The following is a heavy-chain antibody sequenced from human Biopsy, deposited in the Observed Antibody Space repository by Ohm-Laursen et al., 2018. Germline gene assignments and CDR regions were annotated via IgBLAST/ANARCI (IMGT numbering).Heavy chain of an antibody. CDR2: ISASDDSE. Sequence: SLRLSCSASGFTFTNYAMSWVRQAPGKGLEWVSSISASDDSEYYGDSVKGRFTISRDSSTNTLYLQMNGLRDDDTAVYYCARGPSGVATIGRGQGTLVTVSS. CDR1: GFTFTNYA. D-gene: IGHD5-24*01. J-gene: IGHJ4*02. CDR3: ARGPSGVATIG. V-gene: IGHV3-23*01.